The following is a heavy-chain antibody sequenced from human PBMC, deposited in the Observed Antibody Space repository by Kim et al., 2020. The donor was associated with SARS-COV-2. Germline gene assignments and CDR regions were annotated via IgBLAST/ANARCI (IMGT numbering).Heavy chain of an antibody. CDR2: VSGSGTTT. CDR3: VRENYWAFDI. Sequence: GGSLRLSCATSGFTFSSYSMNWVHQAPGKGLEWVSHVSGSGTTTKYADSVKGRFTISRDNAKNSLYQQMSGLRAEDPAGYYCVRENYWAFDIWGQGAMVTVSS. CDR1: GFTFSSYS. V-gene: IGHV3-48*04. D-gene: IGHD2-15*01. J-gene: IGHJ3*02.